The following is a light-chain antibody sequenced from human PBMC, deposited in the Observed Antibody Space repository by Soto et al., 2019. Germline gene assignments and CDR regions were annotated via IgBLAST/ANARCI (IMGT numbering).Light chain of an antibody. Sequence: QSALTQPRSVSGSAGESVTISCTGTSSDVGGYNYVSWYQQHPGKAPKLMIYDVSKRPSGVPDRFSGSKSGNTASLTISGLQAEDEADYYCCSYAGSYTYVFGTGIKLTVL. CDR3: CSYAGSYTYV. J-gene: IGLJ1*01. CDR1: SSDVGGYNY. CDR2: DVS. V-gene: IGLV2-11*01.